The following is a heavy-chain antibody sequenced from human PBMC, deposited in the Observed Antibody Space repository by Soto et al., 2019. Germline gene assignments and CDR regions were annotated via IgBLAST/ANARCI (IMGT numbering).Heavy chain of an antibody. D-gene: IGHD3-22*01. CDR1: GYTFIGHY. CDR2: IAPSSGLT. Sequence: QVQLVQSGTEVKKPGASVTVSCKAAGYTFIGHYLHWVRQAPGQGLQWMGWIAPSSGLTKYAQKFQGRVTLARDTSSSTAYMELSRLRSDDTAVYYCARTVSYYCDDGFDIWGQGTMVTVSS. J-gene: IGHJ3*02. V-gene: IGHV1-2*02. CDR3: ARTVSYYCDDGFDI.